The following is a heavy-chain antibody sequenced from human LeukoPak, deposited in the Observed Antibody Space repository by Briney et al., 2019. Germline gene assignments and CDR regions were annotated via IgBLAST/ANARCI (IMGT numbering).Heavy chain of an antibody. CDR1: GGSISSYY. J-gene: IGHJ4*02. D-gene: IGHD6-13*01. CDR2: IYTRGST. CDR3: ARALRDSSSWSLFDY. Sequence: SETLSLTCTVSGGSISSYYWSWIRQPAGKGLEWIGRIYTRGSTNYNPSLKSRVTMSVDTSKNQFSLKLSSVTAADTAVYYCARALRDSSSWSLFDYWGQGTLVTVSS. V-gene: IGHV4-4*07.